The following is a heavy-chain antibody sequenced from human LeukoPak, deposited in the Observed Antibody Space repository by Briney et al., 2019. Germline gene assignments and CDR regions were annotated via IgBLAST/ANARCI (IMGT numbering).Heavy chain of an antibody. Sequence: QPGGSLRLSCAASGFTFSSYWMHWVRQAPGKGLVWVSRINSDGSSTSYADSVKGRFTISRDNAKNTLYLQMNSLRAEDTAVYYCARTWELLPDFDYWGQGALVTVSS. V-gene: IGHV3-74*01. CDR2: INSDGSST. CDR3: ARTWELLPDFDY. CDR1: GFTFSSYW. D-gene: IGHD1-26*01. J-gene: IGHJ4*02.